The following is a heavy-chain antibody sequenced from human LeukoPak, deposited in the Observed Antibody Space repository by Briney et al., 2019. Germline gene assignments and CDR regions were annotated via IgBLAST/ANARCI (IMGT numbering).Heavy chain of an antibody. CDR3: ARVGRAEYEQQLGGLFDY. CDR1: GFTFSSYS. V-gene: IGHV3-21*01. CDR2: ISSSSSYI. Sequence: TGGSLRLSCAASGFTFSSYSMNWVRQAPGKGLEWVSSISSSSSYIYYADSVKGRFTISRDNAKNSLYLQMNSLRAEDTAVYYCARVGRAEYEQQLGGLFDYWGQGTLVTVSS. J-gene: IGHJ4*02. D-gene: IGHD6-13*01.